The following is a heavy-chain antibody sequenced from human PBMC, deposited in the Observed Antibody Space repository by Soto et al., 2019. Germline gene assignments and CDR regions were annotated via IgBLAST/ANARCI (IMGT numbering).Heavy chain of an antibody. V-gene: IGHV3-23*01. Sequence: PGGSLRLSCSTSGFTFSTYAMNWVRQAPGKGLEWVSALSGSGGTTYYADSVRGRFTISRDNSKNTLFLQMSSLRAEDTAVYYCAHAIFGVVNAPLDYWGQGTLVTVSS. J-gene: IGHJ4*02. CDR1: GFTFSTYA. CDR3: AHAIFGVVNAPLDY. CDR2: LSGSGGTT. D-gene: IGHD3-3*01.